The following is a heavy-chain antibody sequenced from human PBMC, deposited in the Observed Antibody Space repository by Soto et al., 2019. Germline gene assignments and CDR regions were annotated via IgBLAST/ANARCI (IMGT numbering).Heavy chain of an antibody. J-gene: IGHJ4*02. V-gene: IGHV3-7*05. D-gene: IGHD1-26*01. CDR2: IRPDSSDK. Sequence: EVQLVESGGDLVQPGGSLRLSCAASGFTFSDFWMSWVRQAPGKGLEGVANIRPDSSDKNYVGSVKGRFTISRDNAKNSLYLQMDSLRAEDTAVYYRAKGGATLTNWGQGTLVTVSS. CDR3: AKGGATLTN. CDR1: GFTFSDFW.